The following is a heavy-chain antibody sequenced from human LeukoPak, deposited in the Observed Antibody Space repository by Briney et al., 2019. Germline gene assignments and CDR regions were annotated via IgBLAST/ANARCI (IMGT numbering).Heavy chain of an antibody. CDR3: AKDLGYSGYDPLGL. D-gene: IGHD5-12*01. CDR1: GFTFSSYG. CDR2: IRYDGSNK. J-gene: IGHJ4*02. Sequence: GGSLRLSCAASGFTFSSYGMHWVRQAPGKGLEWMAFIRYDGSNKYCADSVKGRFTISRDNSKNTLYLQMNSLRAEDTAVYYCAKDLGYSGYDPLGLWGQGTLVTVSS. V-gene: IGHV3-30*02.